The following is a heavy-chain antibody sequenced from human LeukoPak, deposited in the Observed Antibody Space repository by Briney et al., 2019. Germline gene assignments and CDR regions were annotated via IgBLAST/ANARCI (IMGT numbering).Heavy chain of an antibody. D-gene: IGHD5-18*01. J-gene: IGHJ4*02. CDR3: ARADTTMVDPYIDY. V-gene: IGHV3-74*01. CDR2: INPDGSST. CDR1: GVTFSSYW. Sequence: GGSLRLSCAASGVTFSSYWIHWVRQAPGKGLVWVSRINPDGSSTNYADSVKGRFTISRDNAKNSLYLQMNSLRAEDTAVYYCARADTTMVDPYIDYWGQGTLVTVSS.